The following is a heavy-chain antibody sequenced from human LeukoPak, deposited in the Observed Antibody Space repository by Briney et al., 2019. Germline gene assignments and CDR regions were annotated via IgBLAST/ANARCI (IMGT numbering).Heavy chain of an antibody. CDR2: IYYSGST. V-gene: IGHV4-59*01. CDR3: ARDTAMKR. J-gene: IGHJ4*02. D-gene: IGHD5-18*01. Sequence: XXXPXKGLEWIGYIYYSGSTNYNPSLKSRVTISVDTSKNQFSLKLSSVTAADTAVYYCARDTAMKRWGQGTLVTVSS.